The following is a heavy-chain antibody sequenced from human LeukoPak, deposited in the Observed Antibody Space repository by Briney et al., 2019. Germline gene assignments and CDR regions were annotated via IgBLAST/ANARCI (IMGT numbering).Heavy chain of an antibody. CDR1: GYDFTSVG. D-gene: IGHD6-19*01. CDR3: ARAGSGSGWYFDY. CDR2: ISPYNGNT. V-gene: IGHV1-18*01. Sequence: ASVTVSCKASGYDFTSVGITWVRRAPGQGLEWMGWISPYNGNTMYAQKFQGRVAMTTDTSTTTAYMELRGLRFNDTAVYYCARAGSGSGWYFDYWGQGTLVTVSS. J-gene: IGHJ4*02.